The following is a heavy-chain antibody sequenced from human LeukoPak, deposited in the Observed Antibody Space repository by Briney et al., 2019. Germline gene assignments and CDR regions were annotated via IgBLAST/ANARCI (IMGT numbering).Heavy chain of an antibody. CDR3: ARALYSSSWYLISDY. J-gene: IGHJ4*01. Sequence: GASLKVSCKASGYTFTSYYMHWVRQAPGQGLEWMGIINPSGCSTSHPQKFQGRVTMTREMSTSTVYMELSSLRSEDTAVYYCARALYSSSWYLISDYGGHGTLVSVSS. CDR2: INPSGCST. CDR1: GYTFTSYY. V-gene: IGHV1-46*01. D-gene: IGHD6-13*01.